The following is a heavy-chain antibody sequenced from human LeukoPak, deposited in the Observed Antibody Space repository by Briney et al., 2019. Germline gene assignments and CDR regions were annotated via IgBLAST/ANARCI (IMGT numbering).Heavy chain of an antibody. Sequence: GGSLRLSCAASGFTFSDYYMSWIRQAPGKGLEWVSYISSSGSTIYYADSVKGRFTISRDNAKNSLYLQMNSLRAEDTAVYYCARDTPNYDFWSGYSSPSAFDIWGQGTMVTVSS. CDR1: GFTFSDYY. D-gene: IGHD3-3*01. J-gene: IGHJ3*02. V-gene: IGHV3-11*04. CDR2: ISSSGSTI. CDR3: ARDTPNYDFWSGYSSPSAFDI.